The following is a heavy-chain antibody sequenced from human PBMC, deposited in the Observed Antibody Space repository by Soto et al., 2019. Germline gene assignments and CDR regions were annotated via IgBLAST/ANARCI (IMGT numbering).Heavy chain of an antibody. CDR3: ARENLGISVFDY. V-gene: IGHV4-59*01. CDR2: IYYSGST. Sequence: SETLSLTCTVSGGSISSYYWSWIRQPPGKGLEWIGYIYYSGSTNYNPSLKSRVTISVDTSKNQFSLKLSSVTAADTAVYYCARENLGISVFDYRGQRSPVTVSS. CDR1: GGSISSYY. J-gene: IGHJ4*02. D-gene: IGHD7-27*01.